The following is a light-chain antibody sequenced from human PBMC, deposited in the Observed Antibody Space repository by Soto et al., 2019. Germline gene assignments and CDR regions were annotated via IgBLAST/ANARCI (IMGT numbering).Light chain of an antibody. J-gene: IGLJ7*01. CDR2: DVS. CDR1: SSDVGRYNY. CDR3: SSYTGSSTV. V-gene: IGLV2-14*03. Sequence: QSALTQPASVSGSPGQSITISCTGTSSDVGRYNYVSWYQHHPGKAPKLMLYDVSNRPSGASDRFSGSRSGNTASLTISGLQAEDEAAYYCSSYTGSSTVFGGGTQLTVL.